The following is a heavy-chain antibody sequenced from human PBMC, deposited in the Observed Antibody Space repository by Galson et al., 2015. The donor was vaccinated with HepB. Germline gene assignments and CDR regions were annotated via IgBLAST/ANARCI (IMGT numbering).Heavy chain of an antibody. J-gene: IGHJ4*02. D-gene: IGHD6-6*01. CDR3: ARLRGYGGSSQVDY. CDR2: IDPNSGGT. Sequence: SVKVSCKASGYIFSGYYMNWVRQAPGQGLEWMGRIDPNSGGTTYAQNFQGRVTMTRDTSITTAHMELRRLRSDDTAVYYCARLRGYGGSSQVDYWWQGTLVTVSS. V-gene: IGHV1-2*06. CDR1: GYIFSGYY.